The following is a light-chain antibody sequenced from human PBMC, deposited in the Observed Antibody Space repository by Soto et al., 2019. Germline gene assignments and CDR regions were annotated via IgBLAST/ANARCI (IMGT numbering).Light chain of an antibody. CDR3: SSYAGSTNV. V-gene: IGLV2-8*01. J-gene: IGLJ1*01. CDR2: EVN. Sequence: QSVLTQPPSASGSPGQSVAISCTGTSSDVGGYNYVSWYQQHPGKAPKLMIYEVNKRPSGVPDRFSGSKSGSPASLTVSALQDEHDADYYCSSYAGSTNVFRTGTKVTVL. CDR1: SSDVGGYNY.